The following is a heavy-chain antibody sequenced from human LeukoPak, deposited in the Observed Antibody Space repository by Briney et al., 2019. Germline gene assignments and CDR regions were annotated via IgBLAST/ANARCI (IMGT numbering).Heavy chain of an antibody. CDR1: GFTFSSYS. V-gene: IGHV3-48*04. CDR2: ISSGGSTI. J-gene: IGHJ5*02. CDR3: ARENDILTGYPNNWFDP. Sequence: PGGSLRLSCAASGFTFSSYSMNWVRQAPGKGLEWVSSISSGGSTIYYADSVKGRFTISRDNGKNSLYLQMNSLRAEDTAVYYCARENDILTGYPNNWFDPWGQGTLVTVSS. D-gene: IGHD3-9*01.